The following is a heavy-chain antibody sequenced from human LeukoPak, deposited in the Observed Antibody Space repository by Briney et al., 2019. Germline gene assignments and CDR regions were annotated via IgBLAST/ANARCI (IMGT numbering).Heavy chain of an antibody. CDR2: ISAYNGNT. CDR1: GYTFTSYG. V-gene: IGHV1-18*01. D-gene: IGHD1-26*01. Sequence: GASVKVSCKASGYTFTSYGISWVRQAPGQGLEWMGWISAYNGNTNYAQKLQGRVTMTTDTSTSTAYMELRSLRSDDTAVYYCARVEEGATTKPRYYYYYMDVWGKGTTVTVSS. CDR3: ARVEEGATTKPRYYYYYMDV. J-gene: IGHJ6*03.